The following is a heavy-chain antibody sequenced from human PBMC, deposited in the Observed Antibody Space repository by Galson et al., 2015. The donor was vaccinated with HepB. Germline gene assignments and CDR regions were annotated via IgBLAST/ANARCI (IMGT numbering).Heavy chain of an antibody. J-gene: IGHJ5*02. V-gene: IGHV3-30-3*01. CDR1: GFTFSSYA. CDR3: ARDGTDIVVVTAAELMYWFDP. CDR2: ISYDGSNK. Sequence: SLRLSCAASGFTFSSYAMHWVRQAPGRGLEWVAVISYDGSNKYYADSVKGRFTIPRDNSKNTLYLQMNSLRAEDTAVYYCARDGTDIVVVTAAELMYWFDPWGQGTLVTVSS. D-gene: IGHD2-2*01.